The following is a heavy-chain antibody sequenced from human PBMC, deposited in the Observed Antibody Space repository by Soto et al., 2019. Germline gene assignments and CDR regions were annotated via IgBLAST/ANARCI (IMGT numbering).Heavy chain of an antibody. V-gene: IGHV3-48*01. CDR3: ARDLSAEDGDSADAFDI. CDR2: ISSSSSTI. D-gene: IGHD4-17*01. Sequence: EVQLVESGGGLVQPGGSLRLSCAASGFTFSSYSMNWVRQAPGKGLEWVSYISSSSSTIYYADSVKGRFTSSRDNAKNSVYMKMNILRADDKAVYYCARDLSAEDGDSADAFDILGQGTMVTVSS. J-gene: IGHJ3*02. CDR1: GFTFSSYS.